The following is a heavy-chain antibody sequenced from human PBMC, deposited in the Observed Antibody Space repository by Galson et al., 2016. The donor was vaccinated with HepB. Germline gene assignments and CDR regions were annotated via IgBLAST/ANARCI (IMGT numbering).Heavy chain of an antibody. CDR3: VHIVHSGSYYYFAY. D-gene: IGHD1-26*01. V-gene: IGHV2-5*02. J-gene: IGHJ4*02. CDR1: GFSLTTPGVG. CDR2: IYWDGDE. Sequence: LVKPTQTLTLTCTFSGFSLTTPGVGVGWMRQPPGKTLEWLAHIYWDGDERYSPSLKSRLTITKDTSKNRVVLTMTNMDPVDTATYYCVHIVHSGSYYYFAYWGQGTLVTVSS.